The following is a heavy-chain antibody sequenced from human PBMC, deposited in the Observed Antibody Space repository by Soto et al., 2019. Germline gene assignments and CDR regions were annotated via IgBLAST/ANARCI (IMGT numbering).Heavy chain of an antibody. V-gene: IGHV4-31*03. CDR2: IYYSGST. D-gene: IGHD3-16*02. J-gene: IGHJ4*02. CDR3: ARADYDYVWGSYRPYYFDY. CDR1: GGSISSGGYY. Sequence: QVQLQESGPGLVKPSQALSLTCTVSGGSISSGGYYWSWIRQHPGKGLEWIGYIYYSGSTYYNPSLKSRVTISVDTSKNQFSLTLSSVTAADTAVYYCARADYDYVWGSYRPYYFDYWGQGTLVTVSS.